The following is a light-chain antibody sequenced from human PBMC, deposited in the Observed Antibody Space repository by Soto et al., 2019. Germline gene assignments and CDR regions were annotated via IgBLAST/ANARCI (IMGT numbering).Light chain of an antibody. CDR1: SSDVGGYNY. CDR2: EVT. CDR3: GPQAGSNPVV. Sequence: QSALTQPPSASGSPGQSVTISCTGTSSDVGGYNYVSWYQQHPGKAPKLMIYEVTKRPSGVPDRFSGSKSGNTASLTASGFLAEEGADYYCGPQAGSNPVVFGGGTQLPAL. V-gene: IGLV2-8*01. J-gene: IGLJ3*02.